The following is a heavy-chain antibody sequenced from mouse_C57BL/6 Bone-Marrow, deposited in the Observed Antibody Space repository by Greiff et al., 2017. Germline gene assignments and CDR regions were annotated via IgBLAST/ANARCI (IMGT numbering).Heavy chain of an antibody. V-gene: IGHV14-4*01. CDR3: TTAVRAPFAY. J-gene: IGHJ3*01. Sequence: EVQLQQSGAELVRPGASVKLSCTASGFNIKDDYMHWVKQRPEQGLEWIGWIDPENGDTEYASKFQGKATITADTSSNTDYLQISSLTSEDTAVYYCTTAVRAPFAYWGQGTLVTVSA. CDR2: IDPENGDT. D-gene: IGHD3-1*01. CDR1: GFNIKDDY.